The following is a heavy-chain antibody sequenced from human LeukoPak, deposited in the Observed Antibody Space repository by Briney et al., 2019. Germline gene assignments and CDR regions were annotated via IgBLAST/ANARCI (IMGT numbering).Heavy chain of an antibody. CDR1: GFTFSIYE. V-gene: IGHV3-48*03. CDR2: ISSGGGTI. J-gene: IGHJ4*02. Sequence: GGSLRLSCVVSGFTFSIYEMNWVRQAPGKGLEWVSYISSGGGTIYYADSVKGRFTISRDNAKNSLYLRMNSLRAEDTAVYYCARIRADSSGYYYKNFDFWGQGTLVTVSS. CDR3: ARIRADSSGYYYKNFDF. D-gene: IGHD3-22*01.